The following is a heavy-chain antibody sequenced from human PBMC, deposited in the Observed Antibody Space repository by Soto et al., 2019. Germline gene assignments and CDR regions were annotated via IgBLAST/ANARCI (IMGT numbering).Heavy chain of an antibody. V-gene: IGHV1-18*01. J-gene: IGHJ6*03. CDR2: ISAYNGNT. CDR1: GYTFTSYG. D-gene: IGHD6-19*01. Sequence: ASVKVSCKASGYTFTSYGISWVRQAPGQGLEWMGWISAYNGNTNYAQKLQGRVTMTTDTSTSTAYMELRSLRSDDTAVYYCARWAGPPRPTYYYYYYMDVWGKGTTVTVSS. CDR3: ARWAGPPRPTYYYYYYMDV.